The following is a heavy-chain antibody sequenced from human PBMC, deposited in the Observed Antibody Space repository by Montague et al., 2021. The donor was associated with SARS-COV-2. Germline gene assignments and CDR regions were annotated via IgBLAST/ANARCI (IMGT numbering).Heavy chain of an antibody. V-gene: IGHV3-43*02. CDR1: GFTFADYA. Sequence: SLRLSCAASGFTFADYAMHWVRQVPGKGLQWVSLINGDGGSTYYADSVKGRFTISRDNSKNSLYLQMNSLRPEDTAVYVCAKDLFSSLYYYYAMDVWGQGTTVTVSS. CDR2: INGDGGST. J-gene: IGHJ6*02. CDR3: AKDLFSSLYYYYAMDV. D-gene: IGHD2-15*01.